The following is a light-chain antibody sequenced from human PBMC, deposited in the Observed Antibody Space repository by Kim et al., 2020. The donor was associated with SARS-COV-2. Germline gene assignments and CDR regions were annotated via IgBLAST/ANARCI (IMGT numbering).Light chain of an antibody. V-gene: IGKV2-28*01. CDR1: QSLLDITGYDY. Sequence: PAVTSCRSSQSLLDITGYDYLDWYLQKPGQSPQLLIYLGSNRASGVPDKFSGSGSRTDFTLKISRVEAEDVGVYYCMQTLQTPLTFGQGTKVDIK. J-gene: IGKJ1*01. CDR2: LGS. CDR3: MQTLQTPLT.